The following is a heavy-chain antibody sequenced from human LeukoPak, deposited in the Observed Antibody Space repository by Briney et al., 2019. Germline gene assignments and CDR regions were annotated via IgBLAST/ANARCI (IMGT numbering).Heavy chain of an antibody. CDR3: EVGATGPMM. CDR1: GFPFSNAW. CDR2: IKSKTNGGTI. J-gene: IGHJ4*02. Sequence: GSLRLSCAASGFPFSNAWMSWIRQPPGKGLEWVGRIKSKTNGGTIDYSALVDGRFIISRDDSENTLYLQMNSLKTEDTAIYYCEVGATGPMMGGQGTVATVSS. D-gene: IGHD1-26*01. V-gene: IGHV3-15*01.